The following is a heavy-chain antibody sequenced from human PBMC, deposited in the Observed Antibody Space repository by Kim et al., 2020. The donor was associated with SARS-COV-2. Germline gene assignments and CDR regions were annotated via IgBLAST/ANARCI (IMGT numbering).Heavy chain of an antibody. CDR3: ATAPAAVVVAATPDYYYGMDV. J-gene: IGHJ6*02. V-gene: IGHV1-24*01. CDR1: GYTLTELS. D-gene: IGHD2-15*01. CDR2: FDPEDGET. Sequence: ASVKVSCKVSGYTLTELSMHWVRQAPGKGLEWMGGFDPEDGETIYAQKFQGRVTMTEDSSTDTAYMELSSLRSEDTAVYYCATAPAAVVVAATPDYYYGMDVWGQGTTVTVSS.